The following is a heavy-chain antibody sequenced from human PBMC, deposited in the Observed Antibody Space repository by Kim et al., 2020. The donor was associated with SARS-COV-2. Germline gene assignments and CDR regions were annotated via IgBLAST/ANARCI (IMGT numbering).Heavy chain of an antibody. CDR1: GGTFSSYA. CDR2: IIPIFGTA. Sequence: SVKVSCKASGGTFSSYAISWVRQAPGQGLEWMGGIIPIFGTAKYAQKFQGRVTITADESTSTAYMELSSLRSEDTALDYCARGGDYYDSSGYGVYGMDVWGQGTTVTVSS. CDR3: ARGGDYYDSSGYGVYGMDV. J-gene: IGHJ6*02. V-gene: IGHV1-69*13. D-gene: IGHD3-22*01.